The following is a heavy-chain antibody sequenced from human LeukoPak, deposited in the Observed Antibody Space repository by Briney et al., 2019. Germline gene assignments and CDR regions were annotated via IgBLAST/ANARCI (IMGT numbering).Heavy chain of an antibody. CDR1: GGSISSSSYY. CDR2: IYYSGST. D-gene: IGHD3-10*01. Sequence: SETLSLTCTVSGGSISSSSYYWGWIRQPPGKGLEWIGSIYYSGSTYYNPYLKSRVTISVDTSKNQFSLKLSSVTAADTAVYYCARLYGSGRAIDYWGQGTLVTVSS. CDR3: ARLYGSGRAIDY. J-gene: IGHJ4*02. V-gene: IGHV4-39*01.